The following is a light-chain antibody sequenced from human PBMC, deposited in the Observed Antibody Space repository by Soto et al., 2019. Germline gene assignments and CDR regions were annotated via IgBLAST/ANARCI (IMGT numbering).Light chain of an antibody. V-gene: IGLV2-14*03. CDR3: NSYTSTNTLV. Sequence: QSAPTQPASVSGSPGQSITISCTGTSSDVGGYNHVSWYQQHPGKAPKLMIYDVTDRPSGVSNRFSGSKSGNTASLAISRLQAEDEADYYCNSYTSTNTLVFGGGTKLTVL. CDR2: DVT. J-gene: IGLJ2*01. CDR1: SSDVGGYNH.